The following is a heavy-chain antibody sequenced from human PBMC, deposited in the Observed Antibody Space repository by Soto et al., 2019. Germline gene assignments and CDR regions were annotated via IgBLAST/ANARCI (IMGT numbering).Heavy chain of an antibody. J-gene: IGHJ4*02. Sequence: QVQLVQSGAEVKKPGASVKVSCKASGYTFTSYGISWVRQAHGHGLEWMGWISAYNGNTNYAQKLQGRVTMTTDTSTSTDYMELRSLRSDDTAVYDCARQVVAAANFDFWGQGTLVTVSS. CDR3: ARQVVAAANFDF. CDR2: ISAYNGNT. CDR1: GYTFTSYG. D-gene: IGHD2-15*01. V-gene: IGHV1-18*01.